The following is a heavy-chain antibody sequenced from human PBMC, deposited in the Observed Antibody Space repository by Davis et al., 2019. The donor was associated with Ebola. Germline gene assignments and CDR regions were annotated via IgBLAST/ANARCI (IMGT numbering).Heavy chain of an antibody. D-gene: IGHD5-18*01. CDR1: GGSISSYY. CDR3: ARHLYSYDAFDI. Sequence: SETLSLTCSVSGGSISSYYWSWIRQPPGKGLEWIGYIYYSGSTNYNPSLKSRVIISVDTSKNQFSLKLSSVTAADTAVYYCARHLYSYDAFDIWGQGTMVTVSS. CDR2: IYYSGST. J-gene: IGHJ3*02. V-gene: IGHV4-59*08.